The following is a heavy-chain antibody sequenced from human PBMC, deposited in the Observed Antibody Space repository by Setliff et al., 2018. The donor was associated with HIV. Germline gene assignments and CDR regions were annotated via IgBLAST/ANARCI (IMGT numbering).Heavy chain of an antibody. D-gene: IGHD3-16*01. CDR2: ISSRSSTI. V-gene: IGHV3-48*01. CDR1: GFTFSSYS. J-gene: IGHJ1*01. Sequence: PGGSLRLSCAASGFTFSSYSMNWVRQAPGKGLEWVSYISSRSSTIYYADSVRGRFTISRDNAKDSLYLQMTSLRAEDTAVYYCAKGVMVGPQYFQHWGQGTLVTVSS. CDR3: AKGVMVGPQYFQH.